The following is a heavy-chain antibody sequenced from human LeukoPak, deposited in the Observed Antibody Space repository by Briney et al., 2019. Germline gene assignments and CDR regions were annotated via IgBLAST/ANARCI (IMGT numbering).Heavy chain of an antibody. V-gene: IGHV3-23*01. CDR2: ISGSGGST. J-gene: IGHJ4*02. CDR3: AKRGYDILTGYYSMDY. D-gene: IGHD3-9*01. Sequence: GGSLRLSCAASGFTFSSYAMSWVRQAPGKGLEWVSAISGSGGSTYYADSVKGRSTISRDNSKNTLYLQMNSLRAEDTAVYYCAKRGYDILTGYYSMDYWGQGTLVTVSS. CDR1: GFTFSSYA.